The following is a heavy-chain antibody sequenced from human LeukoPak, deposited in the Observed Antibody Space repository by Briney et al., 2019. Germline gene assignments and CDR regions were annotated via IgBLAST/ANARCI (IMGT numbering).Heavy chain of an antibody. V-gene: IGHV3-30*18. CDR1: GFTFSSYG. J-gene: IGHJ6*04. D-gene: IGHD3-10*01. CDR3: AKVFSVGMDV. Sequence: GRSLRLSCAASGFTFSSYGMHWVRQAPGKGLEWVAVISYDGSNKYYADSVKGRFTISRDNSKNTLYLQMNSLRAENTAVYYCAKVFSVGMDVWGKGTTVTVSS. CDR2: ISYDGSNK.